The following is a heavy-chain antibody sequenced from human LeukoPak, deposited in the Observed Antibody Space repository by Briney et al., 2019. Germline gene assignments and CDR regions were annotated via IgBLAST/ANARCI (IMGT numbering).Heavy chain of an antibody. CDR3: ARGNKSYYYDSSGSYLVL. CDR1: GGSISSSSYY. V-gene: IGHV4-39*07. J-gene: IGHJ4*02. Sequence: SETLSLTCTVSGGSISSSSYYWGWIRQPPEKGREWIGSIYYSGSTYYNPSLKSRVTISVDTSKNQFSLKLSSVTAADTAVYYCARGNKSYYYDSSGSYLVLWGQGTLVTVSS. D-gene: IGHD3-22*01. CDR2: IYYSGST.